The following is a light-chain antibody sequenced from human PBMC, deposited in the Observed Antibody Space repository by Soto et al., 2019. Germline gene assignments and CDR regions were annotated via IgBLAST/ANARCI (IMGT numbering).Light chain of an antibody. CDR3: QQFSSYPLT. CDR2: DAS. V-gene: IGKV3-20*01. Sequence: EFVLTQSPGTLSLSPGERATLSCRGSQTVRNNYLAWYQQKPGQAPRLLIYDASSRATGIPDRFSGGVSGTDFTLTISRLEPEDFAVYYCQQFSSYPLTFGGGTKVDIK. J-gene: IGKJ4*01. CDR1: QTVRNNY.